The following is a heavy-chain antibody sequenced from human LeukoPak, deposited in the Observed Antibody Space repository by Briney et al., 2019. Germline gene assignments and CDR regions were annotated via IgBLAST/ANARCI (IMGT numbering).Heavy chain of an antibody. V-gene: IGHV5-51*01. J-gene: IGHJ5*02. CDR2: IYPGDSDT. CDR3: ARAITMALNWFDP. Sequence: GESLKISCKASGYSFSSYWIGWVRQMPGKGLEWMGIIYPGDSDTRYSPSFQGQVTISADKSISTAYLQWSSLKASDTAMYYCARAITMALNWFDPWGQGTLVTVSS. D-gene: IGHD3-10*01. CDR1: GYSFSSYW.